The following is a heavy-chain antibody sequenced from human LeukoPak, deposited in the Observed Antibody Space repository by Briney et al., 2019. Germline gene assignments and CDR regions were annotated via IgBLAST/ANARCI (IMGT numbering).Heavy chain of an antibody. CDR1: GFTFSNAW. Sequence: GGSLRLSCAASGFTFSNAWMSWVRQAPGKGLAWVGRIKSKTDGGTTDYAAPVKGRFTISRDDSKNTLYLQMNSLKTEDTAVYHCTTSYVWGSYRYWGQATLVTVSS. J-gene: IGHJ4*02. CDR2: IKSKTDGGTT. D-gene: IGHD3-16*02. V-gene: IGHV3-15*01. CDR3: TTSYVWGSYRY.